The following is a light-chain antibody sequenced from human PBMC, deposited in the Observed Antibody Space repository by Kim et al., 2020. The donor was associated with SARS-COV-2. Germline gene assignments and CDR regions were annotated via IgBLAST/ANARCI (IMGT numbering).Light chain of an antibody. J-gene: IGLJ2*01. V-gene: IGLV3-19*01. CDR2: GKN. Sequence: SSELTQDPAVSVALGQTVRITCQGDRLRSYYASWYQQKPGQAPVLVIYGKNNRPSGIPDRFSGSSSGNTASLTITGAQAEDEADYYCNSRDSSGNHVVFGGGTQLTVL. CDR3: NSRDSSGNHVV. CDR1: RLRSYY.